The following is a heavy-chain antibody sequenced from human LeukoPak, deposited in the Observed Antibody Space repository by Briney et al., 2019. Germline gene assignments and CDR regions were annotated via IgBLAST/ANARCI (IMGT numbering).Heavy chain of an antibody. J-gene: IGHJ4*02. D-gene: IGHD3-3*01. CDR2: ISGSGGST. Sequence: GGSLRLSCAASGFTFSSYAMSWVRQAPGKGLEWVSAISGSGGSTYYADSEKGRFTISRDNSKNTLYLQMNSLRAEDTAVYYCANPESIQYYDFWSGLASWGQGTLVTVSS. V-gene: IGHV3-23*01. CDR1: GFTFSSYA. CDR3: ANPESIQYYDFWSGLAS.